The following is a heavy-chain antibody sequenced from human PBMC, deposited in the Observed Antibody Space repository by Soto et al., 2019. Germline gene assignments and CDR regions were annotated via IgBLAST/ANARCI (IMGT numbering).Heavy chain of an antibody. Sequence: ASVKVSCKASGYTLTNYGISWVRQAPGQGLEWMGWIGGYNDDTNYAQKLQGRVTMTTDTSTNTAYMELRSLTSDDTAVYYCARVGEYSSTWSSSYYYYAMDVWGQGTTVTVSS. V-gene: IGHV1-18*01. CDR3: ARVGEYSSTWSSSYYYYAMDV. CDR2: IGGYNDDT. J-gene: IGHJ6*02. CDR1: GYTLTNYG. D-gene: IGHD6-13*01.